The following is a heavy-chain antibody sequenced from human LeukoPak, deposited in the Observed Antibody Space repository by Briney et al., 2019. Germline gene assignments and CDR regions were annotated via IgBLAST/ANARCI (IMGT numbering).Heavy chain of an antibody. CDR3: ATYFAGAETFDI. D-gene: IGHD3-16*01. CDR1: GNSITTYW. CDR2: IFPGDSDT. J-gene: IGHJ3*02. Sequence: GESLKISCKASGNSITTYWIGWVRQKPGKGLEWMGLIFPGDSDTKYSPSFQGQVTISADKSTSTPYLQWSSLKASDTATYYCATYFAGAETFDIWGQGTMVTVSS. V-gene: IGHV5-51*01.